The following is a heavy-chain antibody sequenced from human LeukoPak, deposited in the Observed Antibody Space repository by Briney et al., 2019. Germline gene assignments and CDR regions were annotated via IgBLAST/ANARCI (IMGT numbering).Heavy chain of an antibody. V-gene: IGHV4-4*07. D-gene: IGHD2-15*01. Sequence: PSETLSLTCTVSGGSISSYYWSWIRQPAGKGLEWIGRIYTSGSTNYNPSLKSRVTMSVDTSKNQFSLKLSSVTAADTAVYYCIGGRWVKSAYAFDIWGQGTMVTVSS. CDR2: IYTSGST. J-gene: IGHJ3*02. CDR1: GGSISSYY. CDR3: IGGRWVKSAYAFDI.